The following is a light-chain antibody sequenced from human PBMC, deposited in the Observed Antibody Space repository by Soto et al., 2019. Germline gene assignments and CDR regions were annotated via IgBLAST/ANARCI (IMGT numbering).Light chain of an antibody. V-gene: IGLV2-14*01. CDR2: EVS. Sequence: QSALTQPASVSGSPGQSITISCTGTSSDVGAYNFVSWYQQYPGKAPRVIIFEVSHRPSGVSSRFSGSKSDNTASLTISGLQAEDEADYYCSSYTVSSPLLFGGGTQLTVL. J-gene: IGLJ2*01. CDR1: SSDVGAYNF. CDR3: SSYTVSSPLL.